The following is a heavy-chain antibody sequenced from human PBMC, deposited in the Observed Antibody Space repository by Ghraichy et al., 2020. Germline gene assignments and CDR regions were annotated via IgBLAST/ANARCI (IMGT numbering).Heavy chain of an antibody. D-gene: IGHD2-2*01. CDR2: IIHSGST. CDR3: ARGGGCSSTSCYHIWFDP. CDR1: GGSFSGYY. V-gene: IGHV4-34*01. Sequence: SETLSLTCAVYGGSFSGYYWSWIRQPPGKGLEWIGEIIHSGSTNYNPSLKSRVSISLDTSKNQFSLRLSSVTAADTAVYYCARGGGCSSTSCYHIWFDPWGQGTLVTVSS. J-gene: IGHJ5*02.